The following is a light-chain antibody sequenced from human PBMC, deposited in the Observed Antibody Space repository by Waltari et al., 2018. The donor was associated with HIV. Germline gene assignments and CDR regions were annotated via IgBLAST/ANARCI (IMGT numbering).Light chain of an antibody. CDR3: SSYAASLFV. V-gene: IGLV2-8*01. J-gene: IGLJ1*01. CDR2: EVS. CDR1: SRYVGGYNY. Sequence: QSALTQPPSASGSPGQSVTISCTGTSRYVGGYNYVSWYQQHPGKAPKLIIYEVSKRPSGVPDRFSGSKSGNTASLTVSGLQAEDEADYYCSSYAASLFVFGTGTKVTVL.